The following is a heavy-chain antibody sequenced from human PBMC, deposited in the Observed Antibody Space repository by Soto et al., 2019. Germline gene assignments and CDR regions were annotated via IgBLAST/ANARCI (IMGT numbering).Heavy chain of an antibody. CDR1: GYTFTSYG. V-gene: IGHV1-18*01. CDR2: ISACNGNT. Sequence: QVQLVQAGAEVQKPGASVKVSFKASGYTFTSYGISWVRQAPGQGLEWMGWISACNGNTNYAQNLQGRVTMTTDTATSTAYMELRSLRSDDKAVYYCARDPEICYYWGQGTLVSVSS. J-gene: IGHJ4*02. CDR3: ARDPEICYY.